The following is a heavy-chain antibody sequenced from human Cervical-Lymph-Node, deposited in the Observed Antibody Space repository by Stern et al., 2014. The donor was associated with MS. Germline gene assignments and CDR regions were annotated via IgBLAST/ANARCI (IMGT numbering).Heavy chain of an antibody. D-gene: IGHD5-24*01. CDR2: IRSKTYGGTA. CDR1: GFTFGDNA. Sequence: EVQLVESGGGLVQPGRSLRLSCTASGFTFGDNAVSWFRQAPGKGLEWVGFIRSKTYGGTAEYAASVKGRFSISRDDARSIAYLQMNSLKTEDTAVYYCTRDRDGYNSWGDWGQGALVTVSS. CDR3: TRDRDGYNSWGD. V-gene: IGHV3-49*03. J-gene: IGHJ4*02.